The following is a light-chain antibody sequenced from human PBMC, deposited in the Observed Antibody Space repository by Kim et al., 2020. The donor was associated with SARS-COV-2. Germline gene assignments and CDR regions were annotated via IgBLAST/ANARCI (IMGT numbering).Light chain of an antibody. CDR1: TSDVGGYNY. J-gene: IGLJ2*01. CDR3: SSYTSSSALVV. CDR2: DVS. V-gene: IGLV2-14*03. Sequence: QSITIPCTGTTSDVGGYNYFSCYQQHPRKAPKLMIYDVSTRPSGVSNRFSGSKSGNTASLTISGLQAEDEADYYCSSYTSSSALVVFGGGTQLTVL.